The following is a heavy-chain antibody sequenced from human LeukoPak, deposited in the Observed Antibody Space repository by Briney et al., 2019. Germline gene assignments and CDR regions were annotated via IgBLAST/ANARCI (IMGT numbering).Heavy chain of an antibody. Sequence: GGSLRLSCAASGFTFRTYGMNWVRQAPGKGLEWLGRIKSKTDGGTTDYAAPVKGRFTISRDDSKNTLYLQMNSLKTEDTAVYYCTTGIFDYWGQGTLVTVSS. D-gene: IGHD1-14*01. V-gene: IGHV3-15*01. CDR2: IKSKTDGGTT. CDR3: TTGIFDY. CDR1: GFTFRTYG. J-gene: IGHJ4*02.